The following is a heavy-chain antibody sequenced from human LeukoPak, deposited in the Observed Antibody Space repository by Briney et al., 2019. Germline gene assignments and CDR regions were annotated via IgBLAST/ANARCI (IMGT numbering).Heavy chain of an antibody. Sequence: GGSLRLSCAASGFTFDDYGMSWVRQAPGKGLEWVSGINWNGGSTGYADSVKGRFTISRDNAKNSLYLQMSSLRAEDTALYYCARERKHYYDSSGYWDYWGQGTLVTVSS. D-gene: IGHD3-22*01. J-gene: IGHJ4*02. CDR2: INWNGGST. CDR3: ARERKHYYDSSGYWDY. CDR1: GFTFDDYG. V-gene: IGHV3-20*04.